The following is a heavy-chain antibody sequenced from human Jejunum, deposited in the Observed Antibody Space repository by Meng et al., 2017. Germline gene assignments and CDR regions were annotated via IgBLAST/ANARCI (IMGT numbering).Heavy chain of an antibody. Sequence: QPCSAPGLVKHSVTLPCTCAGCGGTTSGGTWWSWVRQPPGTGLEWIGEIFQGGRSNYTPFLKSRVTISVDTYKKQLSLNLISVPAAATAVYYCATAASYNLDNWGQGTLVTVSS. CDR2: IFQGGRS. CDR3: ATAASYNLDN. J-gene: IGHJ4*02. CDR1: GGTTSGGTW. V-gene: IGHV4-4*02. D-gene: IGHD5-24*01.